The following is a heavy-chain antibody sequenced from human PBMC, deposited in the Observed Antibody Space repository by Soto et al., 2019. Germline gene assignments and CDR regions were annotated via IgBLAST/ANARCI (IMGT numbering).Heavy chain of an antibody. Sequence: GGSLRLSCAASGFTVSSNYMSWVRQAPGKGLEWVSVIYSGGSTYYADSVKGRFTISRDNSKNTLYLQMNSLRAEDTAVYYCARLGYCSGGSCPKVFDYWGQGTLVTVSS. CDR1: GFTVSSNY. D-gene: IGHD2-15*01. CDR3: ARLGYCSGGSCPKVFDY. V-gene: IGHV3-66*01. CDR2: IYSGGST. J-gene: IGHJ4*02.